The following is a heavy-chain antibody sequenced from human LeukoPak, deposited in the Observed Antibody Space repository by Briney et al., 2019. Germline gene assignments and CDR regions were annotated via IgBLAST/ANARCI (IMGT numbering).Heavy chain of an antibody. D-gene: IGHD6-13*01. CDR1: GGSFSGYY. Sequence: SETLSLTCAVYGGSFSGYYWSWIRQPPGKGLEWIGEINHSGSTNYNPSLKSRVTISVDTSKNQFSLKLSSVTAADTAVYYCARGRASSTQYYFDYWGQGTLVTVSS. CDR3: ARGRASSTQYYFDY. V-gene: IGHV4-34*01. J-gene: IGHJ4*02. CDR2: INHSGST.